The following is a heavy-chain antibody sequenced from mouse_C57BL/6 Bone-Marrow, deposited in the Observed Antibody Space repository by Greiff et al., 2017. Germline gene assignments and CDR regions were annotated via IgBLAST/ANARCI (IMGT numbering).Heavy chain of an antibody. D-gene: IGHD2-2*01. Sequence: VKLQESGPGLVAPSQSLSITCTVSGFSFTSYGVDWVRQSPGKGLEWLGVIWGVGSTNYNSALKSRLCISTDNSKSQVFLHMNSLHTDDTAMYYCARDGYYGYCDVWGTGTTVTVAS. CDR3: ARDGYYGYCDV. CDR2: IWGVGST. J-gene: IGHJ1*03. V-gene: IGHV2-6*01. CDR1: GFSFTSYG.